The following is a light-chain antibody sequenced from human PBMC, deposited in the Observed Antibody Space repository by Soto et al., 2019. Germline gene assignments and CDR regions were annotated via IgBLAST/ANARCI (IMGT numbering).Light chain of an antibody. CDR2: GAS. J-gene: IGKJ4*01. Sequence: IVLTQSPGTLSLSPGERATLSCRASQSVYSDFLAWYQQKPGQAPRLLIYGASSRATGIPDRFSGSGSGTAFTLTISRLEPEDFAVYYCQQYGSSPLTFGGGTKVEIK. V-gene: IGKV3-20*01. CDR3: QQYGSSPLT. CDR1: QSVYSDF.